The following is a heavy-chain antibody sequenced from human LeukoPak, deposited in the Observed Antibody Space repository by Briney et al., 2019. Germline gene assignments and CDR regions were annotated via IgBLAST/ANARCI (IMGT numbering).Heavy chain of an antibody. Sequence: GASVKVSCKASGYTFTGYYMHWVRQAPGQGLEWMGWINPNSGGTNYAQKFQGRVTMTRDTSISTAYMELSRLRSDDTAVYYCARVNYGDAGAFDIWGQRTMVTVSS. CDR3: ARVNYGDAGAFDI. V-gene: IGHV1-2*02. D-gene: IGHD4-17*01. J-gene: IGHJ3*02. CDR1: GYTFTGYY. CDR2: INPNSGGT.